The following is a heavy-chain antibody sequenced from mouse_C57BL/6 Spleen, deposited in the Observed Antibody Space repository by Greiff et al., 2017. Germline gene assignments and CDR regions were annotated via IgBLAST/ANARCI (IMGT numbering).Heavy chain of an antibody. CDR2: FHPYNDDT. J-gene: IGHJ4*01. Sequence: QVQLQQSGAELVKPGASVTMSCKASGYTFTTYPIEWVKQSHGKSLEWIGNFHPYNDDTKYNEKFKGKATLTVEKSSSTVYLARSRLTSDDSAVYYCARSNYDAMYYWGQGTSVTVSS. D-gene: IGHD2-5*01. CDR3: ARSNYDAMYY. CDR1: GYTFTTYP. V-gene: IGHV1-47*01.